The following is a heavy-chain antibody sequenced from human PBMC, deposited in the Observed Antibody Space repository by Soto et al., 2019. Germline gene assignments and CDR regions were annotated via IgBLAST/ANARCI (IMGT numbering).Heavy chain of an antibody. CDR1: GDSISSSSYY. V-gene: IGHV4-39*01. J-gene: IGHJ4*02. D-gene: IGHD4-4*01. CDR2: IYYSGST. CDR3: ARSGGLQHIDY. Sequence: QLQLQESGPGLVKPSETLSLTCTVSGDSISSSSYYWGWIRQPPGKGLEWIGSIYYSGSTDYNPSLKSRVPISVDTSKIQFSLNLTSVTAADTAVHYCARSGGLQHIDYWGQGTLVTVSS.